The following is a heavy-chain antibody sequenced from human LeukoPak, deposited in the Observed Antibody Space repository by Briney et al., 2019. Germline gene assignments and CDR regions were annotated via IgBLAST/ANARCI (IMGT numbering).Heavy chain of an antibody. Sequence: SETLSLTCTVSGGSIGSSSYYWGWIRQPPGQGLEWIETINYSGDTYYNPSLKSRVTISVDSSRNQFSLNLSSVTAAHTAVYYCVRLQAVTGNFDYWGQGALVTVSS. D-gene: IGHD1-20*01. V-gene: IGHV4-39*07. CDR2: INYSGDT. CDR1: GGSIGSSSYY. CDR3: VRLQAVTGNFDY. J-gene: IGHJ4*02.